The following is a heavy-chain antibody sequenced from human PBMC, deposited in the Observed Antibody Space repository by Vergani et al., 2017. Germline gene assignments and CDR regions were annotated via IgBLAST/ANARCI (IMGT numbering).Heavy chain of an antibody. V-gene: IGHV1-69*08. Sequence: QVQLVQSGAEVKKPGSSVKVSCKASGGTFSSYTISWVRQAPGQGLEWMGRIIPILGIANYAQKFQGRVTITADKSTSTAYMELSSLRSEDTAVYYCAKEGGPSYSSRYGMDVWGQGTTVTVSS. CDR2: IIPILGIA. CDR1: GGTFSSYT. CDR3: AKEGGPSYSSRYGMDV. J-gene: IGHJ6*02. D-gene: IGHD6-13*01.